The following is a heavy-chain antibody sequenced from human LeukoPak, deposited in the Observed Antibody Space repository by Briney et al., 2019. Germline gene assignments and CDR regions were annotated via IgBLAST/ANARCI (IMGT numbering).Heavy chain of an antibody. CDR1: GGTFSSYA. J-gene: IGHJ3*02. CDR2: IIPIFGTA. D-gene: IGHD6-6*01. Sequence: SVKVSCKASGGTFSSYAISWVRQAPGQGLEWMGGIIPIFGTANYAQKFQGRVTITADESTSTAYMELRSLRSDDTAVYYCASGSSAQDAFDIWGQGTMVTVSS. CDR3: ASGSSAQDAFDI. V-gene: IGHV1-69*13.